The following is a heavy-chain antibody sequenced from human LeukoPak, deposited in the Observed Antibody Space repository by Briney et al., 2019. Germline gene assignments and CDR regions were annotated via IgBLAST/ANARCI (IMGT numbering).Heavy chain of an antibody. V-gene: IGHV3-11*03. Sequence: PGGSLRLSCAASGFAFSDYYMTWIRQAPGRGLEWISYINGSSSDTKYADSVKGRFTISRDNAKNSLCLLMNSLRAEDTAVYYCARRGTTYCTVDSCHPNWFDPWGQGTLVTVSS. J-gene: IGHJ5*02. CDR3: ARRGTTYCTVDSCHPNWFDP. D-gene: IGHD2-15*01. CDR2: INGSSSDT. CDR1: GFAFSDYY.